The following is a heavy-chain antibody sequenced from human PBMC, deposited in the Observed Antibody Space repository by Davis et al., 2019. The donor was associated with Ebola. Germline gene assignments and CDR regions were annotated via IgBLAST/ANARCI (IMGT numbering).Heavy chain of an antibody. D-gene: IGHD6-19*01. CDR1: GFTFSSYW. V-gene: IGHV3-74*01. J-gene: IGHJ6*02. CDR3: AKDMGPGSGASWAYMDV. Sequence: GESLKISCAASGFTFSSYWMHWVRQAPGKGLVWVSRINSDGSSTSYADSVKGRFTISRDNAKNTLYLQMNSLRAEDMALYYCAKDMGPGSGASWAYMDVWGQGTTVTVSS. CDR2: INSDGSST.